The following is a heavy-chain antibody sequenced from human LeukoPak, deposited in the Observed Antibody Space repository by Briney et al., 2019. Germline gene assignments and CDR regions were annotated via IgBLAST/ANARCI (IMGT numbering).Heavy chain of an antibody. J-gene: IGHJ4*02. CDR3: AKDRRGTVVRGPIMQTRDYYFEY. V-gene: IGHV3-30*02. CDR2: IRFDGSNK. Sequence: GASLRLSCAASGYTFSSYGMHWVRQAPGKGLEWVAFIRFDGSNKYYADWVKGRFTISRDNSKNTLYLQMNSLRAEDTAVYYCAKDRRGTVVRGPIMQTRDYYFEYWGQGTLVTVSS. D-gene: IGHD3-10*01. CDR1: GYTFSSYG.